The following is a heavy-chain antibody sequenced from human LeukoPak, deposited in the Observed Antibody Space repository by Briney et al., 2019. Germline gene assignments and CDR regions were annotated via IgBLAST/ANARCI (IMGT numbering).Heavy chain of an antibody. D-gene: IGHD3-22*01. V-gene: IGHV3-7*03. CDR3: ATPLDYYDRSDSHQGGD. CDR1: GFTFSRHW. Sequence: GGSLRLSCAASGFTFSRHWMTWVRQAPGKGLEWVANIKHDGSEKNYVDSVKGRFTISRDDAKNSLYLQMNSLRAEDTAVYYCATPLDYYDRSDSHQGGDWGQGTLVTVSS. J-gene: IGHJ4*02. CDR2: IKHDGSEK.